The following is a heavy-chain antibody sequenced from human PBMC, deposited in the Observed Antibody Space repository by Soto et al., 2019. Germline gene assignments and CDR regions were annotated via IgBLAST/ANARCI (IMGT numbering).Heavy chain of an antibody. CDR2: VYSSGTT. D-gene: IGHD3-10*01. CDR1: GGSINSYW. CDR3: ARDIGSYAYGEGY. V-gene: IGHV4-4*07. J-gene: IGHJ4*02. Sequence: SETLSLTCSVSGGSINSYWWSWIRQPAGKGLEWIGRVYSSGTTDYNPPLNSRATMSVETSKNQFSLKLSSVTAADTAVYYCARDIGSYAYGEGYWGQGIQVTVSS.